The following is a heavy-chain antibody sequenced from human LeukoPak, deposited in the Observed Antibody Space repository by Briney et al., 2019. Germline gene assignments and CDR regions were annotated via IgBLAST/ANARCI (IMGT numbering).Heavy chain of an antibody. CDR3: ARITGTIDCSSATCPADY. Sequence: GGSLRLSCAASGFTFSNYWMSWVRQAPGKGLEWVSYISSSSPKYYADSVKGRFTISRDNAKNSLYLQMNSLRAEDTAIYYCARITGTIDCSSATCPADYWGQGTLVTVSS. V-gene: IGHV3-48*01. D-gene: IGHD2-2*01. J-gene: IGHJ4*02. CDR2: ISSSSPK. CDR1: GFTFSNYW.